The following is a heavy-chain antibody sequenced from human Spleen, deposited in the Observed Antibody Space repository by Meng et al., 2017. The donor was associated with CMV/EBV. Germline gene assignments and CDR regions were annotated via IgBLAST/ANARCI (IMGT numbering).Heavy chain of an antibody. J-gene: IGHJ4*02. CDR2: VHYDTGEA. V-gene: IGHV1-2*02. D-gene: IGHD7-27*01. CDR1: GYNVISDY. Sequence: ASVKVSCKASGYNVISDYIHWLRLAPGQGLEWMAWVHYDTGEANYAQNFHGRVTVTRDTSITTVYMELRSLRPDDTAMYYCARDDNWGPDYWGQGTLVTVSS. CDR3: ARDDNWGPDY.